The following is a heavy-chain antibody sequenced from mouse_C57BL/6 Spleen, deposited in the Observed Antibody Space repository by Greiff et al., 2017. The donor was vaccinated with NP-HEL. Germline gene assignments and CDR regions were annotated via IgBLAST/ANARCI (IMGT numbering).Heavy chain of an antibody. V-gene: IGHV1-66*01. CDR1: GYSFTSYY. Sequence: VQLQESGPELVKPGASVKISCKASGYSFTSYYIHWVKQRPGQGLEWIGWIYPGSGNTKYNEKFKGKATLTADTSSSTAYMQLSSLTSEDSAVYYCAKSFITTVSHFDYWGQGTTLTVSS. CDR3: AKSFITTVSHFDY. D-gene: IGHD1-1*01. J-gene: IGHJ2*01. CDR2: IYPGSGNT.